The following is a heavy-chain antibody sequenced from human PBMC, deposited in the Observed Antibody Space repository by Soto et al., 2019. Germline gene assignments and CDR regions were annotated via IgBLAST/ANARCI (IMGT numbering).Heavy chain of an antibody. CDR2: ISAYNGNT. J-gene: IGHJ6*03. CDR3: ARDRGVAPPVAGNTHYYYYMDV. V-gene: IGHV1-18*01. Sequence: QDQLVQSGVEVKKPGASVKVSCKASGYSFTNYGITWVRQAPGHGFEWMGWISAYNGNTNYAQKFQGRVTMTTDASTSTAYLELRSRRSDDTAVYYCARDRGVAPPVAGNTHYYYYMDVWGKGTTVTVSS. D-gene: IGHD6-19*01. CDR1: GYSFTNYG.